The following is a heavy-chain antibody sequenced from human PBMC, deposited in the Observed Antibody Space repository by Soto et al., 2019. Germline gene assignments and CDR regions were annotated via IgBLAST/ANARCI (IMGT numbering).Heavy chain of an antibody. Sequence: GGSQRLSCAASGFTFSSYSMNWVRQAPGKGLEWVSSISSSSSYIYYADSVKGRFTISRDNAKNSLYLQMNSLRAEDTAVYYCARDGPSIAARPNAFDIWGQGTMVTVSS. CDR3: ARDGPSIAARPNAFDI. D-gene: IGHD6-6*01. CDR2: ISSSSSYI. V-gene: IGHV3-21*01. CDR1: GFTFSSYS. J-gene: IGHJ3*02.